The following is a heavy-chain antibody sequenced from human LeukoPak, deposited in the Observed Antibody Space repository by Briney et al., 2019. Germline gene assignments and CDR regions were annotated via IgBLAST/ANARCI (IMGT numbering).Heavy chain of an antibody. Sequence: GTLRLSCAASGFSFSSHGMSWVRQAPGKGLEWVSGIIGGAGGTYYADSVKGRFTISRDNAKNTLYLQMNSLRAEDTAVYYCAHGSMYQLDYWGQGTLVTVSS. D-gene: IGHD2-2*01. V-gene: IGHV3-23*01. J-gene: IGHJ4*02. CDR2: IIGGAGGT. CDR1: GFSFSSHG. CDR3: AHGSMYQLDY.